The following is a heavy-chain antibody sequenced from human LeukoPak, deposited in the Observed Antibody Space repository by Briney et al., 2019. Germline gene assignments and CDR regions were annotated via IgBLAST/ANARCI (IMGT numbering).Heavy chain of an antibody. V-gene: IGHV4-39*01. D-gene: IGHD3-22*01. CDR2: IYYSGST. CDR3: ARQGHYYYDSSGRFDY. J-gene: IGHJ4*02. CDR1: GGSISSSSYY. Sequence: SETLSLTCTVSGGSISSSSYYWGWIRQPPGKGLEWIGSIYYSGSTYYNPSLKSRVTISVDTSKNQFSLKLSSVTAADTAVYYCARQGHYYYDSSGRFDYWGQETLVTVSS.